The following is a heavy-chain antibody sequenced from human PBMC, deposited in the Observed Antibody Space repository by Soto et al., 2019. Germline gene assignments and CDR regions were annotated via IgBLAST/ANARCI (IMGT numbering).Heavy chain of an antibody. CDR2: IIPIFGTA. J-gene: IGHJ5*02. V-gene: IGHV1-69*13. CDR3: ASIAAQTYNWFDP. CDR1: GGTFSSYA. D-gene: IGHD6-6*01. Sequence: SVKVSCKASGGTFSSYAISWVRQAPGQGLEWMGGIIPIFGTANYAQKFQGRVTITADESTSTAYMELSSLRSEDTAVYYFASIAAQTYNWFDPWGQGTLVTVSS.